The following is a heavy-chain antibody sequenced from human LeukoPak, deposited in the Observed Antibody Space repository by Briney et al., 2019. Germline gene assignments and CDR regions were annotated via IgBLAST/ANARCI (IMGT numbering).Heavy chain of an antibody. V-gene: IGHV3-33*01. Sequence: GGSLRLSCEASGFIFNHYALHWVRQAPHKGLEWVAVTWSDGTNRYYADSVKGRFSIFRDDSQKRVFLQMNSLRAEDTAVYYCVRDAQRGFDYSNSLQYWGQGALVTVSS. CDR1: GFIFNHYA. D-gene: IGHD4-11*01. CDR2: TWSDGTNR. J-gene: IGHJ4*02. CDR3: VRDAQRGFDYSNSLQY.